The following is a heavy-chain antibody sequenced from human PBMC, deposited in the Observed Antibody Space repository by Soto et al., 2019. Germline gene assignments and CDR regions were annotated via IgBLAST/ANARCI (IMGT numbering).Heavy chain of an antibody. V-gene: IGHV1-18*04. CDR2: ISAYNGNT. D-gene: IGHD3-22*01. J-gene: IGHJ6*02. CDR3: ARLHDYYDSSGYYYFYYYGMDV. CDR1: GYTFTSYG. Sequence: ASVKVSCKASGYTFTSYGISWVGQAPGQGLEWMGWISAYNGNTNYAQKLQGRVTMTTDTSTSTAYMELRSLRSDDTAVYYCARLHDYYDSSGYYYFYYYGMDVWGQGTTVTVSS.